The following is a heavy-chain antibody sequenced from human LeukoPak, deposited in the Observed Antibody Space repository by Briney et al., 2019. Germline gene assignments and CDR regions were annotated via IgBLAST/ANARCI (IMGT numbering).Heavy chain of an antibody. CDR3: ARISAVAEYFDY. Sequence: PGRSLRLSCAASGFTFSSYGMHWVRQAPGKGLEWVAVIWYDGSSKYYADSVKGRFTISRDNSKNTLYLQMNSLRAEDTAVYYCARISAVAEYFDYWGQGTLVTVSS. CDR2: IWYDGSSK. D-gene: IGHD6-19*01. CDR1: GFTFSSYG. V-gene: IGHV3-33*01. J-gene: IGHJ4*02.